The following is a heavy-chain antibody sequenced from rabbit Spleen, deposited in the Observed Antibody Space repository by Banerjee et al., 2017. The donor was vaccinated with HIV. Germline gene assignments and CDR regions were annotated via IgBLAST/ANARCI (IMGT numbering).Heavy chain of an antibody. CDR3: VREVAAKFSL. CDR2: IGAAITYTT. D-gene: IGHD4-1*01. V-gene: IGHV1S40*01. CDR1: GFSFSYNDY. J-gene: IGHJ4*01. Sequence: QSLEESGGDLVKPGAALTLTCTASGFSFSYNDYMCWVRQPPGKGPEWIACIGAAITYTTYYATWVNGRFTISSHNAQNTLFLQLNSLTAADTATYFCVREVAAKFSLWGPGTLVTVS.